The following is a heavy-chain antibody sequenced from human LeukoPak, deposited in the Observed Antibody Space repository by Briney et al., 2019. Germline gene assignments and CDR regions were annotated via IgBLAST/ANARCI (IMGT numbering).Heavy chain of an antibody. Sequence: SQTLPLTCTVSGGSISSGGYYWSWIRQHPGKGLEWIGYIYYSGSTYYNPSLKSRVTISVDTSKNQFSLKLSSVTAADTAVYYCASAYSSSWYEADYWGQGTLVTVSS. D-gene: IGHD6-13*01. J-gene: IGHJ4*02. V-gene: IGHV4-31*03. CDR2: IYYSGST. CDR3: ASAYSSSWYEADY. CDR1: GGSISSGGYY.